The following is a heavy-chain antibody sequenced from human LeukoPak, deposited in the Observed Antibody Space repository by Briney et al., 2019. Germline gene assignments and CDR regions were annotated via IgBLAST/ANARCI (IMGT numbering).Heavy chain of an antibody. Sequence: PGGSLRLSCVASGFTFSNYAMSWVRQAPGKGLEWASTISGNGGSTYYADSVKGRFTISRDNSKNTVYLQMNSLRAEDTAVYYCAKRIAATSFDYWGQGTLVTVSS. CDR1: GFTFSNYA. V-gene: IGHV3-23*01. J-gene: IGHJ4*02. CDR2: ISGNGGST. D-gene: IGHD6-13*01. CDR3: AKRIAATSFDY.